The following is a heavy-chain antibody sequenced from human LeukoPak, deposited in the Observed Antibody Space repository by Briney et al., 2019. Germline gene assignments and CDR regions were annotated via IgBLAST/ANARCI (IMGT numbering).Heavy chain of an antibody. D-gene: IGHD1-26*01. Sequence: SETLSLTCTVSGGSISSYYWSWIRQPPGKGLEWIGYIYYSGSTNYNPSLKSRVTISVDTSKNQFSLKLSSVTAADTAVYYCARDNSVGNTAWWFDPWGQGTLVTVSS. CDR2: IYYSGST. J-gene: IGHJ5*02. CDR3: ARDNSVGNTAWWFDP. CDR1: GGSISSYY. V-gene: IGHV4-59*01.